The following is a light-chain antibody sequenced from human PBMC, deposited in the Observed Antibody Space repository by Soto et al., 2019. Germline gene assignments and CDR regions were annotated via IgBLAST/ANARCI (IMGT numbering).Light chain of an antibody. Sequence: IQLTQSPSSLSASVGDRVTVTCRASQDIRNYLAWYQQEPGKAPKLLIYAASTLQSGVPSRFSGSGSGTDFTLTISCLQSEDFATYYCQQYYSYPQTFGQGTKVDI. CDR2: AAS. CDR3: QQYYSYPQT. V-gene: IGKV1-9*01. CDR1: QDIRNY. J-gene: IGKJ1*01.